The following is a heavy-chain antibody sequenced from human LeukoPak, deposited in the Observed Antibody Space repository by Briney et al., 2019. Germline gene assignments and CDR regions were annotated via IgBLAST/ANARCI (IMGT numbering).Heavy chain of an antibody. CDR3: ARVGVSDIAAYYFDY. CDR1: GGTFSSYA. D-gene: IGHD6-25*01. J-gene: IGHJ4*02. Sequence: ASVKVSCKASGGTFSSYAISWVRQAPGQGLEWMGGIIPIFGTANYAQKFQGRVTITADESTSTAYMELSSLRSEDTAAYYCARVGVSDIAAYYFDYWGQGTLVTVSS. V-gene: IGHV1-69*13. CDR2: IIPIFGTA.